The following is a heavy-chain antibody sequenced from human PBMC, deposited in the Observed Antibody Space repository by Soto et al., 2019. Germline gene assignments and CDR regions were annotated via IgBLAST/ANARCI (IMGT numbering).Heavy chain of an antibody. CDR2: IYYTGST. V-gene: IGHV4-31*03. J-gene: IGHJ4*02. CDR1: GASIRSGGYY. Sequence: PSETLSLTCSVSGASIRSGGYYWSWLRQSPGKGLEWIGHIYYTGSTFYSPSLKSRLTISLDTSKNQFSLDLRSVTAADTAMYYCARIEMASIKWGRGPLVTVSS. CDR3: ARIEMASIK.